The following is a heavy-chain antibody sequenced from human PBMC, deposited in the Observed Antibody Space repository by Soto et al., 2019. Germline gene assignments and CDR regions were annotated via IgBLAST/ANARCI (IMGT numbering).Heavy chain of an antibody. CDR3: AGEQVPACLFWWFDP. J-gene: IGHJ5*02. D-gene: IGHD2-2*01. CDR2: IYYSGST. Sequence: PSETLSLTCTVSGGSISSYYWSWIRQPPGKGLEWIGYIYYSGSTNYNPSLKSRVTISVDTSKNQFSLKLSSVTAADTAVYYCAGEQVPACLFWWFDPWGQGTLVTVSS. CDR1: GGSISSYY. V-gene: IGHV4-59*01.